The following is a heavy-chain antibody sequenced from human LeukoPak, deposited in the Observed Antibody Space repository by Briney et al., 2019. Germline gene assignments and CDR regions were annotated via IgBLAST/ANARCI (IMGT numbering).Heavy chain of an antibody. CDR3: ARGPHYYDSSGYSVFDY. V-gene: IGHV1-69*13. CDR1: GGTFISYA. CDR2: IIPIFGTA. D-gene: IGHD3-22*01. Sequence: ASVKVSCKASGGTFISYAISWVRQAPGQGLEWMGGIIPIFGTANYAQKFQGRVTITADESTSTAYMELSSLRSEDTAVYYCARGPHYYDSSGYSVFDYWGQGTLVTVSS. J-gene: IGHJ4*02.